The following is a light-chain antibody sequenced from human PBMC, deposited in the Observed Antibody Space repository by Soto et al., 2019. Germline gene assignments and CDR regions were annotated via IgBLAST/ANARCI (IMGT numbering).Light chain of an antibody. Sequence: DIQMTQSPSSLSASVGDRVTITCRASQGVSAYLLWYQQRQGRAPELLIYAASNWLSGVPSRFSGSGSGTKFTLIRSLQPEDFATDYCLPSYTSPHTVGEGTKLVTK. J-gene: IGKJ2*01. CDR2: AAS. CDR1: QGVSAY. V-gene: IGKV1-39*01. CDR3: LPSYTSPHT.